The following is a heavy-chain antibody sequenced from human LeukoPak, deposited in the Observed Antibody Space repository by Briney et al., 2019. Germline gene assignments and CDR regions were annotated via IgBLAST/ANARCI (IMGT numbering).Heavy chain of an antibody. CDR2: IRYDGSNK. CDR3: AKDTRKYSSGWTDY. J-gene: IGHJ4*02. D-gene: IGHD6-19*01. V-gene: IGHV3-30*02. CDR1: GFTFSSYG. Sequence: GGSLRLSCAASGFTFSSYGMHWVRQAPGKGVEGVAFIRYDGSNKYYADSVKGRFTISSDTSNNTLYLQMNSLRAEDTAVYYCAKDTRKYSSGWTDYWGQGTLVTVSS.